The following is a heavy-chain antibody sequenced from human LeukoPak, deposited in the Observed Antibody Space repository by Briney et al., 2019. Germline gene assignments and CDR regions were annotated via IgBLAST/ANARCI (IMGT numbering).Heavy chain of an antibody. V-gene: IGHV4-34*01. CDR3: AFTKGNYYLDS. Sequence: SETLSLTCVVYGGSFSGYYWSWIRQPPGKGPEWIGEINHSGSTNYNPSLKSRVTVSVDTSKNQFSLKLSSVTAADTAVYYCAFTKGNYYLDSWGQGTLVTVSS. D-gene: IGHD1-26*01. CDR1: GGSFSGYY. J-gene: IGHJ4*02. CDR2: INHSGST.